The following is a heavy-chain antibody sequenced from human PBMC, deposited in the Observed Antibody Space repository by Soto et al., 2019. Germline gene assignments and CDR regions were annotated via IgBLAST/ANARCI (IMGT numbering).Heavy chain of an antibody. D-gene: IGHD2-15*01. V-gene: IGHV4-59*01. CDR3: ASATSYPPFMDV. CDR1: GGSISSYY. J-gene: IGHJ6*03. Sequence: SETLSLTCTVSGGSISSYYWSWIRQPPGKGLEWIGYIYYSGGTNYNPSLKSRVTISVDTSKNQFSLKLSSVTAADTAVYYCASATSYPPFMDVWGKGTTVTVSS. CDR2: IYYSGGT.